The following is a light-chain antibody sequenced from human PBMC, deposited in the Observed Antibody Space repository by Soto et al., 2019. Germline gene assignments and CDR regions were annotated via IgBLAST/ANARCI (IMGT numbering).Light chain of an antibody. V-gene: IGLV3-1*01. Sequence: SYELTQPPSVSVSPGQTASITCSGEKLGNKYTSWYQQKPGQSPELVISQDSKRPSGIPERFSGSNSGNTATLTISGTQAMYEADYYCQAWDSNTHVVFGGGTKLTVL. J-gene: IGLJ2*01. CDR1: KLGNKY. CDR3: QAWDSNTHVV. CDR2: QDS.